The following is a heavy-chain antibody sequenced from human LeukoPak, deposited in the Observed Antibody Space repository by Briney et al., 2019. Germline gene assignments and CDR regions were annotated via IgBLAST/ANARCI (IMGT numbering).Heavy chain of an antibody. Sequence: QTGGSLRLSCAASGFTFSSYGMHWVRQAPGKGLEWVAFIRYDGSNKYYADSVKGRFTISRDNSKNTLYLQMNSLRAEDTAVYYCARVSMGPYYYYYYGMDVWGQGTTVTVSS. CDR2: IRYDGSNK. CDR1: GFTFSSYG. CDR3: ARVSMGPYYYYYYGMDV. D-gene: IGHD2/OR15-2a*01. V-gene: IGHV3-30*02. J-gene: IGHJ6*02.